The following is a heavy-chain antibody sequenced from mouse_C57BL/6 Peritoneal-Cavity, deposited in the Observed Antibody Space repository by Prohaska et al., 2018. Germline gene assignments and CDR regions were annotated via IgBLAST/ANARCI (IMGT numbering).Heavy chain of an antibody. CDR2: IKSESSTI. Sequence: EVQLVEYGGGLVKPEGSLIVACAASGFTFSHDGMNWVRQAPEKRLEWVAYIKSESSTIYYADTVKVRFTISRDNDKNTLFLQMTSLRSEDTAMYYCARKDYYWYFDVWGTGTTVTVSS. J-gene: IGHJ1*03. CDR1: GFTFSHDG. V-gene: IGHV5-17*01. CDR3: ARKDYYWYFDV. D-gene: IGHD2-4*01.